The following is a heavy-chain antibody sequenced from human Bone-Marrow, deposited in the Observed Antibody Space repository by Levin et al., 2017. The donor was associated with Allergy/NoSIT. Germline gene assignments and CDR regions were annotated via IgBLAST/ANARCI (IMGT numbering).Heavy chain of an antibody. V-gene: IGHV3-21*01. J-gene: IGHJ4*02. Sequence: PGGSLRLSCAASGFTFSSYSMNWVRQAPGKGLEWVSSISSSSSYIYYADSVKGRFTISRDNAKNSLYLQMNSLRAEDTAVYYCARIISNDILTGYYWGRNFDYWGQGTLVTVSS. D-gene: IGHD3-9*01. CDR2: ISSSSSYI. CDR3: ARIISNDILTGYYWGRNFDY. CDR1: GFTFSSYS.